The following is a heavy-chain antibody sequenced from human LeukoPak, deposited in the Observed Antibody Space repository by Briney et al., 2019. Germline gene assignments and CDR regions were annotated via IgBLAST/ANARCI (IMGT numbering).Heavy chain of an antibody. Sequence: GESLKISCKGSGYSFTSYWIGWVRQMPGKGLEWMGIVFPGDSDTRYSPSFQGQVTVSADKSISTAYLQWSSLKASDTAMYFCARGSSSSLDYWGQGTLVTVSS. D-gene: IGHD6-6*01. CDR1: GYSFTSYW. CDR3: ARGSSSSLDY. CDR2: VFPGDSDT. V-gene: IGHV5-51*01. J-gene: IGHJ4*02.